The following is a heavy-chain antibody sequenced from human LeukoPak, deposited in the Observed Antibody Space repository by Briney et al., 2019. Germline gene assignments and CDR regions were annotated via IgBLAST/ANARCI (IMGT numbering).Heavy chain of an antibody. CDR2: INQGGST. D-gene: IGHD2-15*01. J-gene: IGHJ4*02. CDR3: ARELGYCSYSSCYSFDY. V-gene: IGHV4-4*02. CDR1: GGSISSSNW. Sequence: SGTLSLTCAVSGGSISSSNWWSWVRQPPGKGLEWIGEINQGGSTNYNPSLKSRVTISIDKSKNQFSLKLSSVTAADTAVYYCARELGYCSYSSCYSFDYWGQGTLVTVSS.